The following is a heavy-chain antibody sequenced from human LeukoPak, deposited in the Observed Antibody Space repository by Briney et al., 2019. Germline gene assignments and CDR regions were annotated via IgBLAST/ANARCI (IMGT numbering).Heavy chain of an antibody. CDR1: GGSISSYY. J-gene: IGHJ4*02. CDR2: IIYSGST. V-gene: IGHV4-59*01. D-gene: IGHD1-26*01. CDR3: ARGYAGAATFDY. Sequence: SQTLSLTCTVSGGSISSYYWSWMRQPPCKGLEWIGYIIYSGSTEYNPSLKSRVTISVDTSTNQFSLKLTSVTAADTAVYYCARGYAGAATFDYWGQGTLVTVSS.